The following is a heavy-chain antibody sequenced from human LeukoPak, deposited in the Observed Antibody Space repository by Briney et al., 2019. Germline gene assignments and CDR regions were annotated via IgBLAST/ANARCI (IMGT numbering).Heavy chain of an antibody. V-gene: IGHV3-30*02. CDR2: IRYDGSTK. Sequence: PGGSLRLSCAASGFTFSSYGMHWVRQAPGKGLEWVAFIRYDGSTKYYADSVKGRFTISRDHSKNTQKLQMNSLRCDDTAVYYCAKGPDYYDSSGYSDYWGQGTLVTVSS. D-gene: IGHD3-22*01. CDR3: AKGPDYYDSSGYSDY. CDR1: GFTFSSYG. J-gene: IGHJ4*02.